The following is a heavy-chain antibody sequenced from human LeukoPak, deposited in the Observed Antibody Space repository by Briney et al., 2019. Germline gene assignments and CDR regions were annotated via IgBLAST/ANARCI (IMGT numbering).Heavy chain of an antibody. D-gene: IGHD6-19*01. CDR1: GGSTSIYY. CDR3: ARGGSSGPDY. CDR2: IYGSGST. J-gene: IGHJ4*02. Sequence: PSETMSLTCTVSGGSTSIYYWSWIRQPAGKGLEWIGRIYGSGSTNYNPSLKSRVTISVDKSRNQLSLRLTSVTAADTAVYYCARGGSSGPDYWGQGTLVTVSS. V-gene: IGHV4-4*07.